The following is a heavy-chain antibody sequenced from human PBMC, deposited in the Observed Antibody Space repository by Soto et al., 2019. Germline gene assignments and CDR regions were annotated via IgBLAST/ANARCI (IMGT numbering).Heavy chain of an antibody. V-gene: IGHV3-33*01. CDR1: GFTFSSYG. CDR2: IWYDGSNK. D-gene: IGHD3-10*01. CDR3: ARDRYGSGTYNVFDI. Sequence: PGGSLRLSCAASGFTFSSYGIHWVRQAPGKGLEWVAVIWYDGSNKYYADSVKGRFTVSSDNSKNTLYLQMNSLRVDDTAVYYCARDRYGSGTYNVFDIWGQGTMVTVSS. J-gene: IGHJ3*02.